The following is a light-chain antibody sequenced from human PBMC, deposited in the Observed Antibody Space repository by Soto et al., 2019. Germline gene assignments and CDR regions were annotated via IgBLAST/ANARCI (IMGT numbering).Light chain of an antibody. J-gene: IGKJ1*01. CDR2: GAS. CDR1: QSVNNNF. CDR3: QKYGSSPAT. V-gene: IGKV3-20*01. Sequence: EIVLTQSPATLSMSPGERASLFCRASQSVNNNFLAWYQQRPGQAPRLLVFGASSRAAGIPERFSGSGSGTDFALTVSRLEPEDFAVYYCQKYGSSPATFGQGTKV.